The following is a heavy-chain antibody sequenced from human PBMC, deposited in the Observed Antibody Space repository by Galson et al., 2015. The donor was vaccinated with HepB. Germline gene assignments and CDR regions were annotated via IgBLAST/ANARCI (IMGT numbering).Heavy chain of an antibody. CDR3: AREGEGTMIVVVIDYYYYGMDV. J-gene: IGHJ6*02. CDR2: ISSSSSYI. CDR1: GFTFSSYS. V-gene: IGHV3-21*01. Sequence: SLRLSCAASGFTFSSYSMNWVRQAPGKGLEWVSSISSSSSYIYYADSVKGRFTISRDNAKNSLYLQMNSLRAEDTAVYYCAREGEGTMIVVVIDYYYYGMDVWGQGTTVTVSS. D-gene: IGHD3-22*01.